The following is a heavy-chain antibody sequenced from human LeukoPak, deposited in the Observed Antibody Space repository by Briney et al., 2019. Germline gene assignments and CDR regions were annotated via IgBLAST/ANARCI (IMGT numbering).Heavy chain of an antibody. CDR2: ISYDGSTK. V-gene: IGHV3-30*18. J-gene: IGHJ4*02. CDR3: AKDQEGATDY. D-gene: IGHD1-26*01. Sequence: GGSLRLSCAASGFTFSRYGIHWVRQAPGKGLEWVAVISYDGSTKYYAGSVKGRFTISRDNSKNTLYLQMNSLRAEDTAVYYCAKDQEGATDYWGQGTLVIVSS. CDR1: GFTFSRYG.